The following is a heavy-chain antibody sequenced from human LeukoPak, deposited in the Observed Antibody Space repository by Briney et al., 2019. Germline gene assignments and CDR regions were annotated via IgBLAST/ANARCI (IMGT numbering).Heavy chain of an antibody. CDR1: GFTFSSYV. J-gene: IGHJ4*02. CDR2: ISYDGSNK. Sequence: PGRSLRLSCAASGFTFSSYVMHWVRQAPGKGLEWVAVISYDGSNKYYADSVKGRFTISRDNSKNTLYLQMNSLRAEDTAVYYCAKDRLSRFEYYFDYWGQGTLVTVSS. V-gene: IGHV3-30*18. D-gene: IGHD2/OR15-2a*01. CDR3: AKDRLSRFEYYFDY.